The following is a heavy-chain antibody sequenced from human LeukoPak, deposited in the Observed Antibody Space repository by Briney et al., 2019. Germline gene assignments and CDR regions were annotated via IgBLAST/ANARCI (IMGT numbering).Heavy chain of an antibody. CDR3: ARDRVVRDLYDY. Sequence: PGGSLRLSCAASGFAFSSYSMNWVRQAPGKGLEWVSSISSSSSYIYYADSVKGRFTISRDNAKNSLYLQMNSLRAEDTAVYYCARDRVVRDLYDYWGQGTLVTVSS. V-gene: IGHV3-21*01. D-gene: IGHD3-10*01. CDR1: GFAFSSYS. CDR2: ISSSSSYI. J-gene: IGHJ4*02.